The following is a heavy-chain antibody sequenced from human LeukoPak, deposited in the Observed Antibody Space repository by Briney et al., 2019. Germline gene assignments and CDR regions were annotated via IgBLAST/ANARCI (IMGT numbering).Heavy chain of an antibody. D-gene: IGHD3-10*02. CDR3: AELGITMIGGV. CDR1: GFTFTTYW. Sequence: GGSLRLSGAASGFTFTTYWMSWVRQLPGKGLEWVANINQDGTEKYYVDSVKGRFTISRDNAKNSLYLQMNSLRAEDTAVYYCAELGITMIGGVWGKGTTVTISS. V-gene: IGHV3-7*01. CDR2: INQDGTEK. J-gene: IGHJ6*04.